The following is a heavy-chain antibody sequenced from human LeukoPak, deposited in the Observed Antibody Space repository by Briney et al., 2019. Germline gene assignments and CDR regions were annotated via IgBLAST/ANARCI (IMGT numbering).Heavy chain of an antibody. CDR2: IYYSGST. Sequence: SETLSLTCTVSGGSISSYYWGWIRQPPGKGLEWIGYIYYSGSTNYNPSLKSRVTISVDTSKNQFPLKPSSVTAADTAVYYCARDSAYDSSGYYYLYAFDIWGQGTMVTVSS. CDR3: ARDSAYDSSGYYYLYAFDI. J-gene: IGHJ3*02. CDR1: GGSISSYY. D-gene: IGHD3-22*01. V-gene: IGHV4-59*01.